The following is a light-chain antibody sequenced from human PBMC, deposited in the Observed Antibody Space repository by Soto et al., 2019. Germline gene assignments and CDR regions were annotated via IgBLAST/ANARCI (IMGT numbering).Light chain of an antibody. CDR1: QSLSSF. V-gene: IGKV3-11*01. CDR2: DTS. Sequence: EIVLTQSPATPSLSPGERATLFCRASQSLSSFLAWFQQKPGQAPRLLIYDTSNRATGIPARFSGSGSGTDFTLTISSLEPEDFAVYFCQQRANWPLTFGGGTKVEIK. CDR3: QQRANWPLT. J-gene: IGKJ4*01.